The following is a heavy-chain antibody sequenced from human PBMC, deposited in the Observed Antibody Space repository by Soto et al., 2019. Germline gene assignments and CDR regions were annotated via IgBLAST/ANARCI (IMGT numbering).Heavy chain of an antibody. D-gene: IGHD5-12*01. CDR2: ISSNGGST. Sequence: GGSLRLSCAASGFTFSSYAMHWVRQAPGKGLEYVSAISSNGGSTYYANSVKGRFTISRDNSKNTLYLQMGSLRAEDMAVYYCARDRVATITPSDAFDIWGQGTMVTVSS. V-gene: IGHV3-64*01. J-gene: IGHJ3*02. CDR3: ARDRVATITPSDAFDI. CDR1: GFTFSSYA.